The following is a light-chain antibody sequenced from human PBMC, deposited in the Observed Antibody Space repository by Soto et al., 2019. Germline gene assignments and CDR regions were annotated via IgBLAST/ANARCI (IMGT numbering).Light chain of an antibody. CDR1: QGIGND. V-gene: IGKV1-6*02. J-gene: IGKJ4*01. CDR3: LQDHNSPLT. Sequence: AIQMAQSPSSLSASVGDRVTITCRASQGIGNDVGWFQQKPGKAPKLLIYAAATLQSGVPSRFSGSRSGTDFTITISSLQPEDFATYYCLQDHNSPLTFGGGTKVAIK. CDR2: AAA.